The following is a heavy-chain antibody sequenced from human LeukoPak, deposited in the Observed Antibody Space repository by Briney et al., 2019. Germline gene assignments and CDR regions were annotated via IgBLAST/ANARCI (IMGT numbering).Heavy chain of an antibody. CDR1: GFLFSSYS. CDR3: ARKGSGGWDDY. J-gene: IGHJ4*02. CDR2: ISSRGTTT. Sequence: GGSLRLSRAASGFLFSSYSMPWVRQTPGKGPEYVAAISSRGTTTHYGDSVQGRFIVSRDNSNYTLYLQMGGLRPDDTAVYFCARKGSGGWDDYWGRGTLVIVSS. V-gene: IGHV3-64*02. D-gene: IGHD2-8*02.